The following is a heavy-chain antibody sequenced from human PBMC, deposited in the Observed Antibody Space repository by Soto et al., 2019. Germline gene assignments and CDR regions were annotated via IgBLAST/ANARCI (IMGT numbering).Heavy chain of an antibody. CDR3: ARDDLRRNEALDI. D-gene: IGHD2-21*01. V-gene: IGHV3-74*01. Sequence: EVQLVESGGDFVQPGGALRLSFEASCFTFSAFWMHLVRHGPGEGLMWISRTNKDGASSEYADSVKGRFSVSRDNAKNTMFLHMTGLRAEDTAVYYCARDDLRRNEALDIWGQGTVVTVSS. CDR1: CFTFSAFW. J-gene: IGHJ3*02. CDR2: TNKDGASS.